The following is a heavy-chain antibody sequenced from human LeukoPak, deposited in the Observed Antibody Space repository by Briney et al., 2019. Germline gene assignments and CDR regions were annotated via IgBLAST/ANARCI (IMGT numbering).Heavy chain of an antibody. V-gene: IGHV4-34*01. J-gene: IGHJ1*01. Sequence: SETLSLTCAVYSGSFSGYYWSWIRQPPGKGLEWIGEINHSGSTNYNPSLKSRVTISVDTSKNQFSLKLSSVTAADTAVYYCARESGSSGGLGFQHWGQGTLVTVSS. CDR3: ARESGSSGGLGFQH. D-gene: IGHD6-19*01. CDR2: INHSGST. CDR1: SGSFSGYY.